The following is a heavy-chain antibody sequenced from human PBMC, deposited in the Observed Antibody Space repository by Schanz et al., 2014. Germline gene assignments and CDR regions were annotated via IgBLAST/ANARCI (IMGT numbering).Heavy chain of an antibody. Sequence: DVQLLESGGGLVQPGGSLRLSCAASGFTFTNYVMSWVRQAPGKGLEWVSYISSASSTINYADSVKGRFTISRDNAKNSLFLQMNSLRAEDTAVYYCAASSGWHPSTDYWGQGTLVTVSS. D-gene: IGHD6-19*01. J-gene: IGHJ4*02. CDR3: AASSGWHPSTDY. CDR2: ISSASSTI. V-gene: IGHV3-48*01. CDR1: GFTFTNYV.